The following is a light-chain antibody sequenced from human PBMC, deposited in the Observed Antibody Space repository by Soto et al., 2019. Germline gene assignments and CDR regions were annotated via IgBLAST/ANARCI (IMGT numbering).Light chain of an antibody. CDR2: DVS. CDR3: QQYGMSLT. Sequence: EIVLTQSPATLSLSPGERATLSCGASQSVSSTYLGWYQQKPGLAPRLLIFDVSKRFTGIPDRFSGSGSGTDFTLTISRLEPEDFAVYYCQQYGMSLTFGGGTKVDIK. CDR1: QSVSSTY. J-gene: IGKJ4*01. V-gene: IGKV3D-20*01.